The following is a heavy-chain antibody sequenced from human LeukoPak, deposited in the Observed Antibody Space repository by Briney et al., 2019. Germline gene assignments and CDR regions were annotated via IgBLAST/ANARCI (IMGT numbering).Heavy chain of an antibody. V-gene: IGHV3-23*01. J-gene: IGHJ4*02. CDR2: ISGSGGST. CDR1: GFTFSAYA. CDR3: AKGGAGLFDY. Sequence: GGSLRLSCAASGFTFSAYAMSWVRQAPGKGLEWVSAISGSGGSTFYADSVNGRFTISRDNSKNTLYLQMNSLRAEDTAVYYCAKGGAGLFDYWGQGTLVTVSS. D-gene: IGHD2-15*01.